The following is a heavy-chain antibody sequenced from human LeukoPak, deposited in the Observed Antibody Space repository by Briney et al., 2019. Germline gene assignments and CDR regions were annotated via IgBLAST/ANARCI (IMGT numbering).Heavy chain of an antibody. CDR3: ARGGLYYFEY. J-gene: IGHJ4*02. Sequence: PGGPLRLSCAASGFTFSDYSMSWIRQATGKGLEWVSYITSSASTIYYADSVKGRFTISRDNARNSLYLQMNSLRVEDTAVYYCARGGLYYFEYWGRGTLVTVSS. D-gene: IGHD2-2*02. CDR2: ITSSASTI. CDR1: GFTFSDYS. V-gene: IGHV3-11*01.